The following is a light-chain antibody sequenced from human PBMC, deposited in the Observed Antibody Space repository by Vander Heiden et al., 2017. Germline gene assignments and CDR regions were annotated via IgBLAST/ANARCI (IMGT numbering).Light chain of an antibody. Sequence: DIFLPQSPATLSLSPGERATLSCRASQSVSTYLVWYQQKPGQAPRLLISDASNRATDIPASFSGGGSGTDFTLTISSLEPEDFAVYYCQQRSNWPPTFGGGTKVEIK. J-gene: IGKJ4*01. CDR1: QSVSTY. V-gene: IGKV3-11*01. CDR3: QQRSNWPPT. CDR2: DAS.